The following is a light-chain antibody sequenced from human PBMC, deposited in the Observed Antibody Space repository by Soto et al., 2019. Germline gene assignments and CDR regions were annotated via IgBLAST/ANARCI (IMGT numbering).Light chain of an antibody. CDR2: GAS. V-gene: IGKV3-15*01. CDR3: QQGHNWPLT. CDR1: QSINSE. J-gene: IGKJ2*01. Sequence: EIVMTQSPATLSLSPGERAALSCRASQSINSELAWYQQKPGQPPRLLIYGASTRATGVPARVTGSESGSEFTLTISGLQSEDFAVYYCQQGHNWPLTFGQGTSLEI.